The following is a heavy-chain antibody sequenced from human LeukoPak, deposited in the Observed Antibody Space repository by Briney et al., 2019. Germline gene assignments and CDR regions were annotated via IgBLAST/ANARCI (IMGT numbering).Heavy chain of an antibody. CDR2: IRGSGGST. Sequence: GGSLRLSCAASGFIVNSYVMSWVRQAPGKGLEWVSLIRGSGGSTYYADSVKGRFTISRDNAKNSLYLQMNSLRAEDTAVYYCARESTMVRGVRNVDYWGQGTLVTVSS. D-gene: IGHD3-10*01. V-gene: IGHV3-23*01. J-gene: IGHJ4*02. CDR3: ARESTMVRGVRNVDY. CDR1: GFIVNSYV.